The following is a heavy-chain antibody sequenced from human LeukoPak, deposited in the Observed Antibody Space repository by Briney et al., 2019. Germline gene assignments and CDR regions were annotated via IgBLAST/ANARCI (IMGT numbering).Heavy chain of an antibody. CDR3: ARTSGGWGFDF. V-gene: IGHV3-7*05. CDR1: EFTFSNYA. Sequence: GGSLRLSCATSEFTFSNYAMNWVRQAPGKGLEWVANIKEDGSKKYYVDSVKGRFTVSRDNTKNSLDLQMNSLRVEDTAVYYCARTSGGWGFDFWGQGALVTVSS. CDR2: IKEDGSKK. D-gene: IGHD2-15*01. J-gene: IGHJ4*02.